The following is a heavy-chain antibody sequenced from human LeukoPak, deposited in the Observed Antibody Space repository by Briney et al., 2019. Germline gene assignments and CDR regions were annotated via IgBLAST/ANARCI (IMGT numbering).Heavy chain of an antibody. D-gene: IGHD2-8*01. CDR3: ARGFRNGPFDC. Sequence: GGSLRLSCEAFGFTFDDYGMSWVRQPPGKGLEWVSGINRNGGSTDYADSVKGRFTISRDNAKNSHFLQMNSLRVEDTALYYCARGFRNGPFDCWGQGTLVTVSS. V-gene: IGHV3-20*04. CDR1: GFTFDDYG. CDR2: INRNGGST. J-gene: IGHJ4*02.